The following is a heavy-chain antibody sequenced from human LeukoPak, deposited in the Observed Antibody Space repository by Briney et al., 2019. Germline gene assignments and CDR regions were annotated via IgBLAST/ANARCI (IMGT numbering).Heavy chain of an antibody. Sequence: ASVKVSCKASGYTFTGYYMHWVRQAPGQGLERMGWINPNSGGTNYAQKFQGRVTMTRDTSISTAYMELSRLRSDDTAVYYCARDDPADYDFWSGYSGYWGQGTLVTVSS. CDR2: INPNSGGT. D-gene: IGHD3-3*01. CDR1: GYTFTGYY. J-gene: IGHJ4*02. CDR3: ARDDPADYDFWSGYSGY. V-gene: IGHV1-2*02.